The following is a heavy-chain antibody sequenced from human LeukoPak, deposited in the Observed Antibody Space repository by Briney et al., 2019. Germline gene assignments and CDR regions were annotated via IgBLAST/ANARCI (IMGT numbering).Heavy chain of an antibody. CDR2: IYHIGST. CDR1: GASISKIEDY. J-gene: IGHJ5*02. V-gene: IGHV4-39*07. Sequence: SETLSLTCTVSGASISKIEDYWGWLRQSPGKGLEWIGTIYHIGSTYYNPSLKSRVTMSVDASKNQFSLKLSSVTAADTAVYYCARDNSSSWYSWFDPWGQGTLVTVSS. D-gene: IGHD6-13*01. CDR3: ARDNSSSWYSWFDP.